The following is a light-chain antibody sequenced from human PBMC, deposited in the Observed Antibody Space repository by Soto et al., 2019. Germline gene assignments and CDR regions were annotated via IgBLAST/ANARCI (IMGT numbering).Light chain of an antibody. V-gene: IGKV1-5*01. CDR1: QSISSW. CDR2: DAS. J-gene: IGKJ1*01. CDR3: QQHGNSPQT. Sequence: DIQMTQSPSSLSASVGDRVTITCRASQSISSWLAWYQQKPGKAPKLLIYDASSRDSGVPSRFSGSGSGTDFTLTISSLEPEDFAVYYCQQHGNSPQTFGQGTQV.